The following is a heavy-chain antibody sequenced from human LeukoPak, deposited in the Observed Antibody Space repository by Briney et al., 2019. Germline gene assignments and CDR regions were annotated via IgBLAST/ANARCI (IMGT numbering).Heavy chain of an antibody. CDR2: TSAYNGNT. CDR1: GYTFTSYG. J-gene: IGHJ2*01. V-gene: IGHV1-18*01. CDR3: ARDRRDYYDSSGKGCWYFDL. D-gene: IGHD3-22*01. Sequence: ASVKVSCKASGYTFTSYGISWVRQAPGQGLEWMGWTSAYNGNTNYAQKLQDRVTTTTDTSTSTAYMELRSLRSDDTAVYYCARDRRDYYDSSGKGCWYFDLWGRGTLVTVSS.